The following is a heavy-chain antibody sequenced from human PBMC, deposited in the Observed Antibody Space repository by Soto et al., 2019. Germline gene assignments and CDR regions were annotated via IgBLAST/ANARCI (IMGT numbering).Heavy chain of an antibody. V-gene: IGHV3-30-3*01. D-gene: IGHD6-19*01. CDR1: GFIFSSHT. Sequence: QVRLVESGGGVVQPGGSLRLSCAVSGFIFSSHTMHWVRQAPGKGLEWVALVSFDGDKQYYAHSVRGRFTISRDFSKNTLYLQMDSLRPDDTAVYSCAKGTVAGTYYYYAVDVWGNGTTVTVSS. CDR3: AKGTVAGTYYYYAVDV. CDR2: VSFDGDKQ. J-gene: IGHJ6*04.